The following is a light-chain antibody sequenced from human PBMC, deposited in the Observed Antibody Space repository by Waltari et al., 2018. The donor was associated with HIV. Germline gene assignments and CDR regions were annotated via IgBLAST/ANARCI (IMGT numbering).Light chain of an antibody. Sequence: DMQLTQSPSFLSASVGDRVTISCRASQDINTYLAWYQVKPGRAPKLLIYGASSLHSGVPSRFSGSGSGTEFTLTISSPQPEDFSTYYCQQFHSLPRTFGQGTKVEIK. CDR3: QQFHSLPRT. V-gene: IGKV1-9*01. CDR1: QDINTY. CDR2: GAS. J-gene: IGKJ1*01.